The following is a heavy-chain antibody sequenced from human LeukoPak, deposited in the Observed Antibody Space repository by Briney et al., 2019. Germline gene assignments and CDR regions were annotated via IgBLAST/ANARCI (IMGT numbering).Heavy chain of an antibody. J-gene: IGHJ3*02. V-gene: IGHV4-59*12. Sequence: SETLSLTCTVSGGSISSYYWSWIRQPPGKGLEWIGYIYYSGSTNYNPSLKSRVTISVDRSKNQFSLKLSSVTAADTAVYYCARDLDGVDAFDIWGQGTMVTVSS. CDR2: IYYSGST. CDR1: GGSISSYY. D-gene: IGHD1-1*01. CDR3: ARDLDGVDAFDI.